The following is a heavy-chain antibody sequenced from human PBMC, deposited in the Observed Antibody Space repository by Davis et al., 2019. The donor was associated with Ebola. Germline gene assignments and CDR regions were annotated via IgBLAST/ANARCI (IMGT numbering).Heavy chain of an antibody. J-gene: IGHJ4*02. V-gene: IGHV3-11*01. D-gene: IGHD6-13*01. Sequence: GESLKISCAASGFTFSDYYMSWIRQAPGKGLEWVSYISSSGSTIYYADSVKGRFTISRDNAKNSLYLQMNSLRAEDTAVYYCASLHSSRSWYWGQGTLVTVSS. CDR2: ISSSGSTI. CDR1: GFTFSDYY. CDR3: ASLHSSRSWY.